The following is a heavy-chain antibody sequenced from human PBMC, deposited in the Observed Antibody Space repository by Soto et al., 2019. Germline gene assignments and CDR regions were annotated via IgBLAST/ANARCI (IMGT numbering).Heavy chain of an antibody. CDR2: IKDDGSQK. Sequence: EVLLVESGGGLVQPGGSLRLSCAASGFDFRKFWMNWVRHVPGKGLEWEATIKDDGSQKFYVDSVKGRFSISRDNGMNFVFLEISSRRGGDTATYYWARQHYGDYFDYWGRGALVTVPS. V-gene: IGHV3-7*01. D-gene: IGHD3-10*01. CDR1: GFDFRKFW. J-gene: IGHJ4*02. CDR3: ARQHYGDYFDY.